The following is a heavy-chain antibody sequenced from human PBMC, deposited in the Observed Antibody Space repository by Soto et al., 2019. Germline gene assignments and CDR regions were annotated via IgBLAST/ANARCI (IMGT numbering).Heavy chain of an antibody. J-gene: IGHJ6*02. D-gene: IGHD3-3*01. V-gene: IGHV1-69*06. CDR1: GGTFSSYA. Sequence: SVKVSCKASGGTFSSYAISWVRQAPGQGLEWMGGVIPIFGTANYAQKFQGRVTITADKSTSTAYMELSSLRSEDTAVYYCAREVHYDFWSGYNYYYYYGMDVWGQGTTVTVSS. CDR3: AREVHYDFWSGYNYYYYYGMDV. CDR2: VIPIFGTA.